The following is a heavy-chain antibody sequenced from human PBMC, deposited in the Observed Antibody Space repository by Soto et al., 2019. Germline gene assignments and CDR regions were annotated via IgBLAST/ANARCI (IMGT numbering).Heavy chain of an antibody. J-gene: IGHJ4*02. Sequence: QVQLVESGGGVVQPGRSLRLSCAASGFTFRNYGMHWVRQAPGKGPEWVAITSYNGAVTDYADSVKGRFTISSDNSKNTLFLKMDSLRVEDTAVYYCAKLLLDSSASGRKDYFESWGQGSQVTVSS. CDR3: AKLLLDSSASGRKDYFES. CDR2: TSYNGAVT. V-gene: IGHV3-30*18. D-gene: IGHD6-6*01. CDR1: GFTFRNYG.